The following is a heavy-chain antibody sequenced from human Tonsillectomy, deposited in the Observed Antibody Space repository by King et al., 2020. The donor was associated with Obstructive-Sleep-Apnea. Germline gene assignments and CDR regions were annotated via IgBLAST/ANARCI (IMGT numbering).Heavy chain of an antibody. Sequence: QLQESGPGLVKPSETLSLTCTVSGYSISSGYYWGWIRQPPGKGLEWIGSIYHIGSTYYNPSLKSRVTISVDTSKNQCSLKLSSVTAADTAAYYCAREVYYDSSGSFDYWGQGTLVTVSS. CDR1: GYSISSGYY. V-gene: IGHV4-38-2*02. J-gene: IGHJ4*02. D-gene: IGHD3-22*01. CDR3: AREVYYDSSGSFDY. CDR2: IYHIGST.